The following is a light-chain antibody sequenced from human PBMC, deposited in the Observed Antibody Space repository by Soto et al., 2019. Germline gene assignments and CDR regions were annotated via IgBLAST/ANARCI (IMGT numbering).Light chain of an antibody. CDR2: EVS. J-gene: IGLJ1*01. CDR1: SSDVGAYNY. Sequence: QSVLTQPASVSGSPGQTNNISCTGTSSDVGAYNYVSWYQQHPGKAPKLMIYEVSNRPSGVSDRFSGSKSGNTASLTISGLQAADEADYYCSSKRTTASLVFGTGTKVTVL. CDR3: SSKRTTASLV. V-gene: IGLV2-14*01.